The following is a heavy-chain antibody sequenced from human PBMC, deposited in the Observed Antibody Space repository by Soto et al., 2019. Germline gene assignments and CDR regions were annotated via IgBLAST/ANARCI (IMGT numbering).Heavy chain of an antibody. D-gene: IGHD6-13*01. CDR3: AKDNRMGSSSWSPPSFAP. CDR1: GFTFSSYG. V-gene: IGHV3-30*18. J-gene: IGHJ5*02. Sequence: QVQLVESGGGVVQPGRSLRLSCAASGFTFSSYGMHWVRQAPGKGLEWVAVISYDGSNKYYADSVKGRFTISRDNSKNTLYLPMTSLRAEDTAVYYCAKDNRMGSSSWSPPSFAPWGQGTLVTVSS. CDR2: ISYDGSNK.